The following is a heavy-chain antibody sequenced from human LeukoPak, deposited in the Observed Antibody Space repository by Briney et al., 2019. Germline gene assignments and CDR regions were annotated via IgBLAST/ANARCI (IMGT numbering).Heavy chain of an antibody. D-gene: IGHD3-9*01. Sequence: GGSLRLSCVASGVTLSDYAMSWVRPAPGEGLEWVSAITGSGGNTYYADSVKGRFTISRDNYKNTVFLQMSSLRAEDTAVYYCAKWGDYDVLTGYHVSDYWGQGTLVSVSS. J-gene: IGHJ4*02. CDR2: ITGSGGNT. CDR3: AKWGDYDVLTGYHVSDY. CDR1: GVTLSDYA. V-gene: IGHV3-23*01.